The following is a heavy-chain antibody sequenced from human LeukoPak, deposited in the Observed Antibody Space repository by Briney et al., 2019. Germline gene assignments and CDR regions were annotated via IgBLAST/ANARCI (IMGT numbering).Heavy chain of an antibody. CDR2: INACNGNT. CDR1: GYTFTSYA. V-gene: IGHV1-3*01. D-gene: IGHD3-10*01. J-gene: IGHJ4*02. CDR3: ARPLMVGGVTLDY. Sequence: SEKVSCNASGYTFTSYAMYRVRQAPRQRLEWMGWINACNGNTKYSQKFQGRVTITRDTSASTAYMELSSLRSEDTAVYYCARPLMVGGVTLDYWGQGTLVTVSS.